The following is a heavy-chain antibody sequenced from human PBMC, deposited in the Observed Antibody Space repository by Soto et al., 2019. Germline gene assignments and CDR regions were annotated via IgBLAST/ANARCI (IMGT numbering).Heavy chain of an antibody. CDR2: IIPIFGTA. J-gene: IGHJ3*02. D-gene: IGHD6-19*01. V-gene: IGHV1-69*12. CDR1: GGTFSSYA. CDR3: ASFIAVVLYGAFDI. Sequence: QVQLVQSGAEVKKPGSPVKVSCKASGGTFSSYAISWVRQAPGQGLEWMGGIIPIFGTANYAQKFQGRVTITADESTSTAYMELSRLRSEDTAVYYCASFIAVVLYGAFDIWGQGTMVTVSS.